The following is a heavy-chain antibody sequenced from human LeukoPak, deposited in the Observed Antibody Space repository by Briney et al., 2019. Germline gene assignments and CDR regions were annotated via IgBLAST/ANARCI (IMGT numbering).Heavy chain of an antibody. V-gene: IGHV4-34*01. Sequence: SETLSLTCAVYGGSFSGYYWSWIRQPPGKGLEWIGEINHSGSTNYNPSLKSRVTISVDTSKNQFSLKLSSVTAADTAVYYCASVAAAGFFDYWGQGTLVTVSS. CDR2: INHSGST. CDR1: GGSFSGYY. D-gene: IGHD6-13*01. CDR3: ASVAAAGFFDY. J-gene: IGHJ4*02.